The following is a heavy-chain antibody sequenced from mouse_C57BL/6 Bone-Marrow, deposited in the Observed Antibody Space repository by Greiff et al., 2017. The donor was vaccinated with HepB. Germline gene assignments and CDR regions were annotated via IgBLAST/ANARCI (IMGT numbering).Heavy chain of an antibody. CDR1: GYTFTSYW. V-gene: IGHV1-55*01. D-gene: IGHD2-5*01. CDR2: IYPGSGST. CDR3: TRYGYYSNYGCAMDY. J-gene: IGHJ4*01. Sequence: QVQLQQPGAELVKPGASVKMSCKASGYTFTSYWITWVKQRPGQGLEWIGDIYPGSGSTNYNEKFKSKATLTVDTSSSTAYMQLSSLTSEDSAVYYCTRYGYYSNYGCAMDYWGQGTSVTVSS.